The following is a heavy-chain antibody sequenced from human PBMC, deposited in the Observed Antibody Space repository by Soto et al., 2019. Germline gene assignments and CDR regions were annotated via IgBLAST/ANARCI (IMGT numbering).Heavy chain of an antibody. CDR3: ARYSISWRLRGKNWLDP. J-gene: IGHJ5*02. V-gene: IGHV5-51*01. Sequence: GESLKISCKGSGYSFTSYWIGWVRQMPGKGLEWMGIIYPGDSDTRYSPSFQGQVTISADKSISTAYLQWSSLKASDTAMSHSARYSISWRLRGKNWLDPRGEGELVTICS. D-gene: IGHD6-13*01. CDR1: GYSFTSYW. CDR2: IYPGDSDT.